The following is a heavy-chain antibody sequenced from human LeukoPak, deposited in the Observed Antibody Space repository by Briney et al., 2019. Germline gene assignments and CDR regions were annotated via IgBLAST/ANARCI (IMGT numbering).Heavy chain of an antibody. CDR3: ASNPPTSSTYYYYGMDV. CDR2: INPNSGGT. CDR1: GYTFTGYY. J-gene: IGHJ6*02. D-gene: IGHD2-2*01. Sequence: ASVKVSCKASGYTFTGYYMHWVRQAPGQGLEWMGWINPNSGGTNYAQKFQGRVTMTRETSISTAYMELSRLRSDDAAVYYCASNPPTSSTYYYYGMDVWGQGTTVTVSS. V-gene: IGHV1-2*02.